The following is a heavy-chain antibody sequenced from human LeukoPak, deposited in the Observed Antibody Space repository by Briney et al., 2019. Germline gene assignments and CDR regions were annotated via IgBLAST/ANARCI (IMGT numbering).Heavy chain of an antibody. CDR2: ISWNSGSI. J-gene: IGHJ4*02. Sequence: GGSLRLSCAASGFTFDDYAMHWVRQAPGKGLEWVSGISWNSGSIGYADSVKGRFTISRDNAKNSLYLQMNSLRAEDTAVYYCARDLAAAGRGYWGQGTLVTVSS. CDR3: ARDLAAAGRGY. D-gene: IGHD6-13*01. V-gene: IGHV3-9*01. CDR1: GFTFDDYA.